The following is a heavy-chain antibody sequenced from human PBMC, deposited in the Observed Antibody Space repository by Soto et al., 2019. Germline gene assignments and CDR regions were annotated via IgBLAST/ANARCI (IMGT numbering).Heavy chain of an antibody. Sequence: XVKVSCKASGYTFTSYAMHWVRHAPGQGLEWMGWISAYNGNTNYAQKLQGRVTMTTDTSTSTAYMELRSLRYDDTAVYYCARDGTSTTSNWFDPWGQGTLVTVSS. CDR3: ARDGTSTTSNWFDP. CDR1: GYTFTSYA. CDR2: ISAYNGNT. J-gene: IGHJ5*02. D-gene: IGHD6-13*01. V-gene: IGHV1-18*01.